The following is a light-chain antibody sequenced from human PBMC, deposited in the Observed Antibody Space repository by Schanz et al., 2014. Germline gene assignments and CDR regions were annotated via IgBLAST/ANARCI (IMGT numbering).Light chain of an antibody. CDR2: DVS. J-gene: IGLJ2*01. CDR3: SSYTSSSTLVV. Sequence: QSVLTQPASVSGSPGQSITISCTGTSSDIGAYDYVSWYQHHPGKAPKLMIYDVSDRPSGVSNRFSGSKSGNTASLTISGLQADDEADYYCSSYTSSSTLVVFGGGTKLTVL. CDR1: SSDIGAYDY. V-gene: IGLV2-14*03.